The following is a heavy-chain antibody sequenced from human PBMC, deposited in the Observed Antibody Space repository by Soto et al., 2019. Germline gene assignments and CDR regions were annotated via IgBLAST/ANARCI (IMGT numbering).Heavy chain of an antibody. CDR1: GFTFSSYE. Sequence: EVQLVESGGGLVQPGGSLRLSCAASGFTFSSYEMNWVRQAPGKGLEWVSYISSIGSTIYYADSVKGRFTISRDNAKNSLYLQMNSLRAEDTAGYYCERAVVWWNDYWGQGTLVTVSS. J-gene: IGHJ4*02. CDR3: ERAVVWWNDY. D-gene: IGHD3-16*01. V-gene: IGHV3-48*03. CDR2: ISSIGSTI.